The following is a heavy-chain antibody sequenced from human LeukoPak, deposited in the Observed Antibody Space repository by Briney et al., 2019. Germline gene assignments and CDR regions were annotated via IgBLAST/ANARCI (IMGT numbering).Heavy chain of an antibody. CDR3: VEGSAVPQFDY. CDR1: EFTFSRYA. Sequence: GGSLRLSCAAPEFTFSRYAMTWVRQAPGKGLEYVSAISSDGSRTYYADSVKGRFTISRDNSKNTLYLQMTSLRIEDTAVYYCVEGSAVPQFDYWGQGTLVTVSS. V-gene: IGHV3-64D*06. D-gene: IGHD6-13*01. CDR2: ISSDGSRT. J-gene: IGHJ4*02.